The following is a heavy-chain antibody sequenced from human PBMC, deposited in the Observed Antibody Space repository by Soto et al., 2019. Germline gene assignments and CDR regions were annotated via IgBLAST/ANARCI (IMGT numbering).Heavy chain of an antibody. CDR2: IYYSGST. CDR1: GGSISSGDYY. V-gene: IGHV4-30-4*02. Sequence: SETLSLTCTVSGGSISSGDYYWSWIRQPPGKGLEWIGYIYYSGSTYYNPSLKSRVTISVDTAKNQFALKLSSVTAADTAVYYCARDNGYSYGYTLDHWGQGTLVTVSS. J-gene: IGHJ4*02. CDR3: ARDNGYSYGYTLDH. D-gene: IGHD5-18*01.